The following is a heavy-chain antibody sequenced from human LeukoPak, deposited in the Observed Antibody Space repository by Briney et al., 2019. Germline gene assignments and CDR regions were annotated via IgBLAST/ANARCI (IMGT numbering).Heavy chain of an antibody. CDR2: IIPIFGAA. J-gene: IGHJ4*02. Sequence: ASVKVSCKATGFTFTNYDINWVRQATGQGLEWMGGIIPIFGAANYAQKFQGRVTITADESTSTAYMELSSLRSEDTAVYYCAREYYYDSSGYYHFDYWGQGTLVTVSS. D-gene: IGHD3-22*01. CDR3: AREYYYDSSGYYHFDY. CDR1: GFTFTNYD. V-gene: IGHV1-69*13.